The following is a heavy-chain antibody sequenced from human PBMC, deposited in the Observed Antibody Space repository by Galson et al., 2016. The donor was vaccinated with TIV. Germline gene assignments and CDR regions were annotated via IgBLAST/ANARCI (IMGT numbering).Heavy chain of an antibody. CDR1: GYSFPNYW. D-gene: IGHD3-22*01. V-gene: IGHV5-51*01. Sequence: QSGAEVKKPGESLKISCKGSGYSFPNYWIGWVRQMPGKGLEWMGVIFPDDSDTRYSPSFQGQVTISADKSINTAYLQWRSLKASDTDMYYWSRADYDNSGFWVQGTLVTVSS. J-gene: IGHJ4*02. CDR2: IFPDDSDT. CDR3: SRADYDNSGF.